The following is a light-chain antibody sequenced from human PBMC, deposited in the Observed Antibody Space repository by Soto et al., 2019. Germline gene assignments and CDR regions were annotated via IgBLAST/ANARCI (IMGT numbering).Light chain of an antibody. CDR1: QSISSY. V-gene: IGKV1-39*01. CDR3: QQSYSTPG. Sequence: DIQMTQSPSSLSASVGDRVTITCRASQSISSYLNWYQQKPGKAPKLLIYAASSLQSGVPSRFSGSGSGTDFTLTISSLQPEDFATYYCQQSYSTPGFGPGTKVHIK. J-gene: IGKJ3*01. CDR2: AAS.